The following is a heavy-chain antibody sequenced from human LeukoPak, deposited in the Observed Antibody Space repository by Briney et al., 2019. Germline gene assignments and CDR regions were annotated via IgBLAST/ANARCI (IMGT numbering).Heavy chain of an antibody. J-gene: IGHJ4*02. Sequence: GESLKISCQGSGFDFTDSWIGWVRQMPGKGLEWMGIIYPGDSDTKYSPSFQGQVTTSAVGEAISSAYLQWSSLKASDTAIYYCARGYRGKNSCYFESWGQGTLVTVSS. D-gene: IGHD4-23*01. CDR3: ARGYRGKNSCYFES. CDR1: GFDFTDSW. CDR2: IYPGDSDT. V-gene: IGHV5-51*01.